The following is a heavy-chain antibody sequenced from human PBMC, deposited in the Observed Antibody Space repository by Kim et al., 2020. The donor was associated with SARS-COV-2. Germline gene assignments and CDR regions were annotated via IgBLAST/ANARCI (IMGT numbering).Heavy chain of an antibody. CDR3: ATAGDGYNFFTRYYFDY. J-gene: IGHJ4*02. D-gene: IGHD5-12*01. V-gene: IGHV1-69*01. Sequence: QGRVTITADESTSTAYMELSSLRSEDTAVYYCATAGDGYNFFTRYYFDYWGQGTLVTVSS.